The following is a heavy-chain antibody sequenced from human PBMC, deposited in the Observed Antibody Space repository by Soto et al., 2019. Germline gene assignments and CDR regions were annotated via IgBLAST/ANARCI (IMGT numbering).Heavy chain of an antibody. CDR3: ATHGTYYYDSSGYYPAYYYYGMDV. CDR2: IYYSGST. J-gene: IGHJ6*02. Sequence: SETLSLTCTVSGGSISSSSYYWGWIRQPPGKGLEWIGSIYYSGSTYYNPSLKSRVTISVDTSKNQFSLKLSSVTAADTAVYYCATHGTYYYDSSGYYPAYYYYGMDVWGQGTTVTVS. CDR1: GGSISSSSYY. D-gene: IGHD3-22*01. V-gene: IGHV4-39*01.